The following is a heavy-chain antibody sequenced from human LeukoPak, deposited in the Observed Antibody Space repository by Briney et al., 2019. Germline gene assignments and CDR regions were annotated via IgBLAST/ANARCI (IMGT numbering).Heavy chain of an antibody. CDR2: ISSSSSST. CDR3: ARDLYSIGWADAFDI. CDR1: GFKYSDYY. Sequence: AGGSLRLSCVASGFKYSDYYMSWIRQAPGKGLEWVSSISSSSSSTNYADSVRGRFTISRDNAKKSLYLQMNSLRDEDTAVYYCARDLYSIGWADAFDIWGQGTMVTVSS. D-gene: IGHD6-19*01. J-gene: IGHJ3*02. V-gene: IGHV3-11*06.